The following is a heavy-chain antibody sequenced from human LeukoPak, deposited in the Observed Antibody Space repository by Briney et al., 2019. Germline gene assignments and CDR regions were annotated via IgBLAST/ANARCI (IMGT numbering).Heavy chain of an antibody. V-gene: IGHV4-59*01. CDR1: GGSISSYY. CDR3: ARVPPYNSGYGGFDY. J-gene: IGHJ4*02. CDR2: IYYSGST. D-gene: IGHD5-18*01. Sequence: SETLSLTCSVSGGSISSYYRSWIRQPPGKRLEWIGYIYYSGSTYYNPSLKSRATISVDTSKNQFSLQLSSGTAADTAVYFCARVPPYNSGYGGFDYWGQGTLVTVSS.